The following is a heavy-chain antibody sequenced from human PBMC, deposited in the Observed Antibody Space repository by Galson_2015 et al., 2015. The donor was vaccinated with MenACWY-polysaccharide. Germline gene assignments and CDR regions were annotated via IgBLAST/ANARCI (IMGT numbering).Heavy chain of an antibody. V-gene: IGHV3-7*01. J-gene: IGHJ5*02. D-gene: IGHD7-27*01. CDR2: INLDGSQK. Sequence: SLRLSCAASGFTFRSTWLSWVRQAPGKGLEWVALINLDGSQKDYMDSVKGQFAISRENAKNSLYLQINSLRAEDTAVYYCARDPNWGNSFGPWGRGTLVTVSS. CDR3: ARDPNWGNSFGP. CDR1: GFTFRSTW.